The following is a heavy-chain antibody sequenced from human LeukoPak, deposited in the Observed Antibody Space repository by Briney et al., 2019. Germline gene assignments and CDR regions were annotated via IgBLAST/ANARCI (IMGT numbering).Heavy chain of an antibody. J-gene: IGHJ4*02. CDR2: INHSGST. V-gene: IGHV4-34*01. CDR3: ASARQRDGYTTGDY. Sequence: SETLSLTCAVYGGSFSGYYWSWIRQPPGKGLEWIGEINHSGSTNYNPSLKSRVTISVDTSKNQFSLKLGSVTAADTAVYYCASARQRDGYTTGDYWGQGTLVTVSS. D-gene: IGHD5-24*01. CDR1: GGSFSGYY.